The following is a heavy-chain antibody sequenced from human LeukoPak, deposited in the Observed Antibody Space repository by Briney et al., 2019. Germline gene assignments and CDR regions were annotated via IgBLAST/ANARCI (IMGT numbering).Heavy chain of an antibody. J-gene: IGHJ4*02. Sequence: QTGGSLRLSCAASGFTFSTYWMQWVRQAPGRGLVWVSRINTDGSSTTYADSVKGRFTISRDNAKNTLYLQMNSLRAEDTAVYFCARALGQPYFDYWGQGALVTVSS. CDR3: ARALGQPYFDY. V-gene: IGHV3-74*01. CDR2: INTDGSST. D-gene: IGHD7-27*01. CDR1: GFTFSTYW.